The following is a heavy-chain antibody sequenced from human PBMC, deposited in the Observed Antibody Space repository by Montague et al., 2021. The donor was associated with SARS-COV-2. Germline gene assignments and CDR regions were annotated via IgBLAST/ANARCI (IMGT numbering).Heavy chain of an antibody. CDR1: GGSISSGTYY. CDR3: ARRAQWQLSWFFDL. V-gene: IGHV4-39*01. Sequence: SETLSHTCTVSGGSISSGTYYWGWVRQPPGKGLEWIGTINYSGKTYYNPSLKSRVTISVDTSKNQFSLKVTSATAADTAVYYCARRAQWQLSWFFDLWGRGTLVTVSS. D-gene: IGHD6-19*01. J-gene: IGHJ2*01. CDR2: INYSGKT.